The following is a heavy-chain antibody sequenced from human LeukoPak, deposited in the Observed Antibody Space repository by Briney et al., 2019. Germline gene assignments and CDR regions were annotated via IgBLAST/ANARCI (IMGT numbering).Heavy chain of an antibody. Sequence: GGSLRLSCAASGFTFSSYAMHWVRQAPGKGLEWVALIPYDGSNKYYADSVKGRFTVSRGNSKNTLYLQMNSLRAEDTAVYYCVRGAYSSSWLNFDYWGQGTLVTVSS. CDR2: IPYDGSNK. D-gene: IGHD6-13*01. CDR3: VRGAYSSSWLNFDY. CDR1: GFTFSSYA. J-gene: IGHJ4*02. V-gene: IGHV3-30*04.